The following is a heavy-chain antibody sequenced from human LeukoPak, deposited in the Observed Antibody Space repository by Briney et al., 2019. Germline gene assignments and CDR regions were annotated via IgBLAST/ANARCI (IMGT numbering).Heavy chain of an antibody. J-gene: IGHJ4*02. Sequence: GGSLRLSCAASGFTFSSYWMHWVRQAPGKGLGFVSRINRDTRCATYADSVEGRFTNYRDNAKNTLYLQMNSLSAEDTAVYYCASASRSGYDDHWGQGTLVTVST. CDR3: ASASRSGYDDH. CDR2: INRDTRCA. V-gene: IGHV3-74*01. D-gene: IGHD3-3*01. CDR1: GFTFSSYW.